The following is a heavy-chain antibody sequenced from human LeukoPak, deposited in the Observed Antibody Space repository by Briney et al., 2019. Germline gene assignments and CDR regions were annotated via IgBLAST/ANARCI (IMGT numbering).Heavy chain of an antibody. D-gene: IGHD1-1*01. CDR2: INGDGNNV. J-gene: IGHJ4*02. CDR3: AAGPAGNGHLSSY. CDR1: EFTFRTYW. V-gene: IGHV3-74*01. Sequence: GGSLRLSCEASEFTFRTYWLHWVRQVPGKGLMWVSRINGDGNNVNYADSVKGRFTISRGNAKNTLHLQMNSLRAEDTAVYYCAAGPAGNGHLSSYWGQGTRVTVSS.